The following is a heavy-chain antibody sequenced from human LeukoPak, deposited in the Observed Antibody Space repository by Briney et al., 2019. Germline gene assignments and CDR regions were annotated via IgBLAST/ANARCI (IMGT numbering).Heavy chain of an antibody. D-gene: IGHD3-22*01. Sequence: SETLSLTCTVSGGSISSGGYYWSWLRQHPGKGLEWIGYIYYSGSTYYNPSLKSRVTISVDTFKNQFSLKLSSVTAADTAVYYCARDRNYYDSSGYYSESGWFDPWGQGTLVTVSS. J-gene: IGHJ5*02. CDR1: GGSISSGGYY. CDR2: IYYSGST. V-gene: IGHV4-31*03. CDR3: ARDRNYYDSSGYYSESGWFDP.